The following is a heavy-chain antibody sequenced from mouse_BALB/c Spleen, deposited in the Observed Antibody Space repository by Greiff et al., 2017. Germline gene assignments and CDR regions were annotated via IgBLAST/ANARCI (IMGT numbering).Heavy chain of an antibody. CDR1: GYSITSDYA. CDR2: ISYSGST. J-gene: IGHJ4*01. V-gene: IGHV3-2*02. D-gene: IGHD2-4*01. CDR3: ARGMITTYAY. Sequence: EVKLVESGPGLVKPSQSLSLTCTVTGYSITSDYAWNWIRQFPGNKLEWMGYISYSGSTSYNPSLKSRISITRDTSKNQFFLQLNSVTTEDTATYYCARGMITTYAYWGQGTSVTVSS.